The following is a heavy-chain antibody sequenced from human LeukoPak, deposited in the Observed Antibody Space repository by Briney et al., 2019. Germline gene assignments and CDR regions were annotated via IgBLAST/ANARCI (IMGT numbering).Heavy chain of an antibody. Sequence: GGSLRLSCAASGFTFSSYGMHWVRQAPGKGLEWVAVIWYDGSNKYYADSVKGRFTISRDNSKNTLYLQMNSLGAEDTAVYYCARDGDSGSAFDIWGQGTMVTVSS. CDR1: GFTFSSYG. J-gene: IGHJ3*02. D-gene: IGHD1-26*01. CDR2: IWYDGSNK. CDR3: ARDGDSGSAFDI. V-gene: IGHV3-33*01.